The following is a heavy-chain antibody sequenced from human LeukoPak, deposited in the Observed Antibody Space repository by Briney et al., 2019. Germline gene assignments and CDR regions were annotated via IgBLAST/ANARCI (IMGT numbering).Heavy chain of an antibody. Sequence: GGSLRLTCAASGFTLSSYWMHWVRQAPGKGLVWVSRIKSDGRTNYADSVKGRFTISRDNAKNTVSLQMNSLRAEDTGVYYCARAPSEIGGYYPEYFRHWGQGTLVIVSS. D-gene: IGHD3-22*01. V-gene: IGHV3-74*01. CDR2: IKSDGRT. CDR1: GFTLSSYW. J-gene: IGHJ1*01. CDR3: ARAPSEIGGYYPEYFRH.